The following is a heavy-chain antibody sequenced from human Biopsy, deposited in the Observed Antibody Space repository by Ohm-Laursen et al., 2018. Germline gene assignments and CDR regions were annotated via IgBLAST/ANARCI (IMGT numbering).Heavy chain of an antibody. CDR3: ARHSPPGLEVSWNDVFDI. CDR2: ISGQRNKT. Sequence: VSVKVSCKASGYTFRSYGISWVRQAPGQGLEWLGWISGQRNKTRYGQKVQGRVMMTKDTSTTTAHLELRSLRSDDTAVYYCARHSPPGLEVSWNDVFDIWGQGTVVTVS. V-gene: IGHV1-18*01. CDR1: GYTFRSYG. D-gene: IGHD5/OR15-5a*01. J-gene: IGHJ3*02.